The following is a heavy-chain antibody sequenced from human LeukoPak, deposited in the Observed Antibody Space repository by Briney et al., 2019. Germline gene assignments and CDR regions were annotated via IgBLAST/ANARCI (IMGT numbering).Heavy chain of an antibody. Sequence: GGSLRLSCAASGFTFSSYAMSWVRQAPGKGLEWVSAISGSGGSTYYADSVKGRFTISSDNSKNTLYLQMNSLRAEDTAVYYCAKDPWYSSSSGFDYWGQGTLVTVSS. J-gene: IGHJ4*02. D-gene: IGHD6-6*01. V-gene: IGHV3-23*01. CDR2: ISGSGGST. CDR1: GFTFSSYA. CDR3: AKDPWYSSSSGFDY.